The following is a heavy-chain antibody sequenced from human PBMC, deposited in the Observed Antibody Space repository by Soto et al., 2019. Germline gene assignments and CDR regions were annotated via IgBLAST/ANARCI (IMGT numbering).Heavy chain of an antibody. Sequence: QVQLVQSGAEVKKPGSSVKVSCKASGGTFSSYPISWVRQAPGQGLEWMGRIIPILGIANYAQKFQGRVTITADKSTSTAYMELSSLRSEDTAVYYCARDTEGYCSSTSCSTPYYYYMDVWGKGTTVTVSS. V-gene: IGHV1-69*04. D-gene: IGHD2-2*02. CDR2: IIPILGIA. CDR3: ARDTEGYCSSTSCSTPYYYYMDV. J-gene: IGHJ6*03. CDR1: GGTFSSYP.